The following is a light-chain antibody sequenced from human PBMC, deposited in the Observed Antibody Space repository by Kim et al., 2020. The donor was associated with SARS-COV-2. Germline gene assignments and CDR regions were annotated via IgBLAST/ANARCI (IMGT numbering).Light chain of an antibody. V-gene: IGLV1-44*01. CDR1: SSNIGSNT. Sequence: QSVLTQPPSASGTPGQRVTISCSGSSSNIGSNTVNWYQQLPGTAPKLLIYSNNQRPSGVPDRFSGSKSGTSASLAISGLQAEDEADYYCSSYTSSSTRVFGGGTQLTVL. CDR2: SNN. J-gene: IGLJ3*02. CDR3: SSYTSSSTRV.